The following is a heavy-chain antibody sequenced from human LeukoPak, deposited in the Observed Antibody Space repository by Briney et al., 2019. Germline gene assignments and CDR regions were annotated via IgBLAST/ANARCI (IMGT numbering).Heavy chain of an antibody. V-gene: IGHV1-46*01. CDR1: GYTFTSHY. CDR3: ARMGMDTAMVTNYFDL. J-gene: IGHJ4*02. D-gene: IGHD5-18*01. CDR2: IHPSGGST. Sequence: ASVKLSCKASGYTFTSHYMHWVRQAPGQGLEWMGVIHPSGGSTSYAQRFQGRVTMTKDTSTSTVYIELSSLRFEDTAVFYCARMGMDTAMVTNYFDLWGQGTLLTVSS.